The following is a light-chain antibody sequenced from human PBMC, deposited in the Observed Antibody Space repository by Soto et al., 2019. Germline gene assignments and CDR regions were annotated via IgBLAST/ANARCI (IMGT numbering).Light chain of an antibody. Sequence: QSVLTQPASLSGSPGQSITISCTGTSSDIGSYNYVSWYQQHPGKAPKLMIFDVSYRPSGISDRFSGSKSGNTASLTISGLQPEDEADYYCSSYGASSTLFGGWTKLTVL. J-gene: IGLJ3*02. CDR1: SSDIGSYNY. CDR2: DVS. V-gene: IGLV2-14*03. CDR3: SSYGASSTL.